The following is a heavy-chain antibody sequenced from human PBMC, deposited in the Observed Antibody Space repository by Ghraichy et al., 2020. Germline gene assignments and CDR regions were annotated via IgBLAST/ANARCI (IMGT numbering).Heavy chain of an antibody. D-gene: IGHD6-13*01. Sequence: ASVKVSCKASGYIFSTYGISWVRQAPGQGLEWVGWISAYNGNTNYAQKLLGRVSMTTDTSTSTAYMELRSLRSDDTAVYYCASSSSSSHDQSRNYYDSYMVVWGKGTSATVTS. CDR3: ASSSSSSHDQSRNYYDSYMVV. V-gene: IGHV1-18*01. CDR1: GYIFSTYG. J-gene: IGHJ6*03. CDR2: ISAYNGNT.